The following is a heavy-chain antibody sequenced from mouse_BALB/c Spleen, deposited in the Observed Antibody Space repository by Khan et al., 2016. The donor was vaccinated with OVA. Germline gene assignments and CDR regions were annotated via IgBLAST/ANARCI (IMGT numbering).Heavy chain of an antibody. J-gene: IGHJ3*01. CDR3: TRWCCWFAY. V-gene: IGHV1S22*01. D-gene: IGHD1-1*02. CDR1: GYTFTSYW. CDR2: IYPGSGST. Sequence: LQQPGSELVRPGASVKLSCKASGYTFTSYWMHWVKQRPGQGLEWIGDIYPGSGSTNYDEKFKSKATLTVDTSSSTAYMQLSSLTYEDSAVYYCTRWCCWFAYWGQGTLVTVSS.